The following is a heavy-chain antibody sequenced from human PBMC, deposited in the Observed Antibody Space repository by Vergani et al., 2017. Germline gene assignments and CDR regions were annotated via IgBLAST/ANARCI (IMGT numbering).Heavy chain of an antibody. CDR3: ARAAYYYDRAFDWYFDL. J-gene: IGHJ2*01. V-gene: IGHV1-18*01. Sequence: QVQLVQSGAEVKKPGASVKVSCKASGYTFKSYGISWVRLAPGQGLEWMGWISVYNDNINYAQKLQGRVTMTTDTSTSTAYMELRSLRSDDTAVYYCARAAYYYDRAFDWYFDLWGRGTLVTVSS. CDR2: ISVYNDNI. D-gene: IGHD3-22*01. CDR1: GYTFKSYG.